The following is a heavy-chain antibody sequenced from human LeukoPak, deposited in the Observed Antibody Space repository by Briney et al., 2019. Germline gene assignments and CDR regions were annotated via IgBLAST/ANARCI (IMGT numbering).Heavy chain of an antibody. J-gene: IGHJ6*02. CDR1: GGSISSGGYY. V-gene: IGHV4-31*03. CDR3: AREKASSWYAPYYYYGMDV. D-gene: IGHD6-13*01. CDR2: IYYSGST. Sequence: PSQNLSLTCTVSGGSISSGGYYWSWIRQHPGKGLEWIGYIYYSGSTYYNPSLKSRVTISVDTSKNQFSLKLSSVTAADTAVYYCAREKASSWYAPYYYYGMDVWGQGTTVTVSS.